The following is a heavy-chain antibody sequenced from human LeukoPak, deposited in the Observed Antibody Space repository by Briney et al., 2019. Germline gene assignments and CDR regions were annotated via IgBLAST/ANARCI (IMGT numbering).Heavy chain of an antibody. Sequence: ASVKVSCKASGYTFTGYYMHWVRQAPGQGLEWMGWINPNSGGTNYAQKFQGRVTMTRDTSISTAYMELSRLRSDDTAVYYCAREGERITMVRGVIRPTNWFDPWGQGTLVTVSS. D-gene: IGHD3-10*01. CDR3: AREGERITMVRGVIRPTNWFDP. V-gene: IGHV1-2*02. J-gene: IGHJ5*02. CDR2: INPNSGGT. CDR1: GYTFTGYY.